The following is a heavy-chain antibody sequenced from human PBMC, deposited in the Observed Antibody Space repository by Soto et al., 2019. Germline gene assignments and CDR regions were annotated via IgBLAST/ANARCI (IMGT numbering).Heavy chain of an antibody. J-gene: IGHJ5*02. Sequence: EASVKVSCKASGYTFTSYGISWVRQAPGQGLEWMGWISAYNGNTNYAQKLQGRVTMTTDTSTSTAYMELRSLRSDDTAVYYCARAQVLWFGELRRGWFDPWGQGTLVTVSS. CDR1: GYTFTSYG. D-gene: IGHD3-10*01. CDR2: ISAYNGNT. V-gene: IGHV1-18*01. CDR3: ARAQVLWFGELRRGWFDP.